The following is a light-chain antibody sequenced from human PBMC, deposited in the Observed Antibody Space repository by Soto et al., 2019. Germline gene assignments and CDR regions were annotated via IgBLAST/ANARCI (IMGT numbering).Light chain of an antibody. Sequence: QSALTQPRSVSGSPGQSVTISCTGTSSDVGAYNSVSWYQHHPGKAPKLILYDVTRRPSGVPDRFSASKSDNTASLTISGLQAEDEADYYCSSFTSSGTWVFGGGTKLTVL. CDR2: DVT. J-gene: IGLJ2*01. CDR3: SSFTSSGTWV. V-gene: IGLV2-11*01. CDR1: SSDVGAYNS.